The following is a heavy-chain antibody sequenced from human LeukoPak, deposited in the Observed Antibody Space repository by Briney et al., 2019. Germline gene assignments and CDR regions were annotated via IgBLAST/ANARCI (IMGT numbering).Heavy chain of an antibody. CDR3: ARDPGIAAAGPRYYYDSSGYYHNLDYYYMDV. CDR2: INHSGST. J-gene: IGHJ6*03. D-gene: IGHD3-22*01. V-gene: IGHV4-34*01. CDR1: GGSFSGYY. Sequence: KPSETLSLTCAVYGGSFSGYYWSWIRQPPGKGLEWIGEINHSGSTNYNPSLKSRVTISVDTSKNQFSLKLSSVTAADTAVYYCARDPGIAAAGPRYYYDSSGYYHNLDYYYMDVWGKGTTVTISS.